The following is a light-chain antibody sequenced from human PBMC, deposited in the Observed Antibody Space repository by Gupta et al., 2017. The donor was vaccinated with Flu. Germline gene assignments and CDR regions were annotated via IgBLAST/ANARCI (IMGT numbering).Light chain of an antibody. CDR3: QHKDSPVWT. CDR1: ECIRKF. CDR2: TAT. V-gene: IGKV1-39*01. J-gene: IGKJ1*01. Sequence: SSLWCASGESSVTTSCPARECIRKFLCWYQQKAQDARHLIFYTATSGKSGVARWFSGSGGRKDFPITISRQQQDDAANYYYQHKDSPVWTFGQGTKVEIK.